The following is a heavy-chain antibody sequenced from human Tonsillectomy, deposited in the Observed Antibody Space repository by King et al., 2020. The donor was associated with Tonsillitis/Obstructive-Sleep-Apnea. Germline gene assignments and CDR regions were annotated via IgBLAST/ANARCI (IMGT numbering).Heavy chain of an antibody. V-gene: IGHV5-10-1*01. Sequence: QLVQSGAEVKKPGESLRISCKGSGYSFTSYWITWVRQMPGKGLEWMGKIDLSDSYTNYSPSFQGHVTISADKSISTAYLQWSSLKASDTAMYYCARQTDGDYVSVAPEDCSHAMDVWGQGTTVTVSS. J-gene: IGHJ6*02. D-gene: IGHD4-17*01. CDR3: ARQTDGDYVSVAPEDCSHAMDV. CDR1: GYSFTSYW. CDR2: IDLSDSYT.